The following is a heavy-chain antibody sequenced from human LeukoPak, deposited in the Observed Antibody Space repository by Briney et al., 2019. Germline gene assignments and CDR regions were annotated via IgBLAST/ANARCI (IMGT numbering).Heavy chain of an antibody. V-gene: IGHV3-21*01. J-gene: IGHJ6*03. CDR2: ISTSSSYI. Sequence: GGSLRLSCAASGFTFSSYTMNWVRQAPGKGLEWVSSISTSSSYIYYADSVKGRFTISRDNAKNSLYLQMNSLRAEDTALYYCARDGDTVLTRGYYYYMDVWGKGTTVTVSS. CDR1: GFTFSSYT. D-gene: IGHD4-23*01. CDR3: ARDGDTVLTRGYYYYMDV.